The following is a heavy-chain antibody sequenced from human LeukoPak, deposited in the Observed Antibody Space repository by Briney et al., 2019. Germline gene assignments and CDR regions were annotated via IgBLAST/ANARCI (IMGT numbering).Heavy chain of an antibody. V-gene: IGHV4-39*01. Sequence: SETLSLTCTVSGGSISSSSYYWGWIRQPPGKGLEWIGSIYYSGSTYYNPSLKSRVTISVDTSKNQFSLKLSSVTAADTAVYYCARHSVVVPAAISYWGQGTLVTVSS. CDR1: GGSISSSSYY. CDR3: ARHSVVVPAAISY. CDR2: IYYSGST. D-gene: IGHD2-2*02. J-gene: IGHJ4*02.